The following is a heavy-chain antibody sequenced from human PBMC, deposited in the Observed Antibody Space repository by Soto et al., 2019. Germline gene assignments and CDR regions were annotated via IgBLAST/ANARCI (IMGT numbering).Heavy chain of an antibody. CDR3: AKCSPPENGYDFWSPNYY. CDR2: ISGSGGST. D-gene: IGHD3-3*01. CDR1: GFNFSSYA. Sequence: GGSLRLSCAASGFNFSSYAMSWVRQAPGKGLEWVSAISGSGGSTYYADSVKGRFTISRDNSKNTLYLQMNSLRAEDTAVYYCAKCSPPENGYDFWSPNYYWGQGTLVTVSS. J-gene: IGHJ4*02. V-gene: IGHV3-23*01.